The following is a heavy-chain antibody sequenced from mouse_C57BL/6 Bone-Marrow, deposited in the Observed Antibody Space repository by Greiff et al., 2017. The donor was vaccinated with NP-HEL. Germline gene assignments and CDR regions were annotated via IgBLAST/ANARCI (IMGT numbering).Heavy chain of an antibody. Sequence: VQLQQSGAELARPGASVKLSCKASGYTFTSYGISWVKQRTGQGLEWIGEIYPRSGNTYYNEKFKGKATLTADKSSSTAYMELRSLTSEDSAVYFCARNDGYYVSFAYWGQGTLVTVSA. CDR3: ARNDGYYVSFAY. CDR1: GYTFTSYG. CDR2: IYPRSGNT. D-gene: IGHD2-3*01. J-gene: IGHJ3*01. V-gene: IGHV1-81*01.